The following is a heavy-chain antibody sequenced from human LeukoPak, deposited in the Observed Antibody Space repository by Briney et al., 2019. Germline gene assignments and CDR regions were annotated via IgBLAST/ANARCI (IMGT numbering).Heavy chain of an antibody. CDR2: IYSGGST. CDR3: ARADRTMVRGVDI. V-gene: IGHV3-53*01. J-gene: IGHJ3*02. Sequence: PGGSLRLSCAASGFTVSSNYMNWVRQAPGKGLEWVSVIYSGGSTYYADSVKGRFTISRDNSKNTLYLQMNSLRAEDTAVYYCARADRTMVRGVDIWGQGTMVTVSS. CDR1: GFTVSSNY. D-gene: IGHD3-10*01.